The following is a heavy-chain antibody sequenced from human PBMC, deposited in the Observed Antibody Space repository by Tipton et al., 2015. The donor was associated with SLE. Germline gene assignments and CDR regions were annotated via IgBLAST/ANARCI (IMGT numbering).Heavy chain of an antibody. CDR3: ARDGGVDYGDYNAFDI. D-gene: IGHD4-17*01. CDR2: IYYSGST. Sequence: LRLSCTVSGGSISSGGYYWSWIRQHPGKGLEWIGYIYYSGSTYYNPSLKSRVTISVDTSKNQFSLKLSSVTAADTAVYYCARDGGVDYGDYNAFDIWGQGTMVTVSS. V-gene: IGHV4-31*02. J-gene: IGHJ3*02. CDR1: GGSISSGGYY.